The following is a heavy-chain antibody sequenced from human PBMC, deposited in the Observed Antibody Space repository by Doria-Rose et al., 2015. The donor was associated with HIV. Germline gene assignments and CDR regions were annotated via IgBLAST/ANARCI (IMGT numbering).Heavy chain of an antibody. CDR3: ATGRIYSSSEYNCFDP. D-gene: IGHD6-13*01. J-gene: IGHJ5*02. CDR1: GYTFTGYY. V-gene: IGHV1-2*02. CDR2: INPNSGGT. Sequence: QVQLAQSGAEVKKPGASVKVSCKASGYTFTGYYMHWVRQAPGQGLEWMGWINPNSGGTNYARNFQGRVTMTRDTSISTAYMDLSRLTSDDTAVYYCATGRIYSSSEYNCFDPWGQGTLVTVSS.